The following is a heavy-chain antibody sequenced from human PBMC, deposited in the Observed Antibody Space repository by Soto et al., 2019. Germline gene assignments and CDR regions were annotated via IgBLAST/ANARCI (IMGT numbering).Heavy chain of an antibody. CDR3: ARSRLGEDVWFYP. J-gene: IGHJ5*02. CDR1: GFTFSDYY. D-gene: IGHD3-10*01. V-gene: IGHV3-11*06. CDR2: ISSSSYT. Sequence: GGSLRLSCAASGFTFSDYYMSWIRQAPGKGLEWVSYISSSSYTNYADSVKGRFTISRDNAKNSLYLQMNSLRAEDTAVYYCARSRLGEDVWFYPWGQGTLVTVSS.